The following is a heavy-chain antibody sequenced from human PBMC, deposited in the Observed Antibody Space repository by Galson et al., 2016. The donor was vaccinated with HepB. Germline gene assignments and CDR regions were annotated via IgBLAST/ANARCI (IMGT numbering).Heavy chain of an antibody. J-gene: IGHJ4*02. CDR3: ARVHSLGPGVVYYFDY. Sequence: SLRLSCAVSGFNFNIYRMNWVRQAPGKGLEWVAAIGFNPNNLYYADSVKGRFTIARDNTRSSLFLQMNSLTVEDTAVYFCARVHSLGPGVVYYFDYWGQGTLVTVSS. CDR1: GFNFNIYR. V-gene: IGHV3-21*01. CDR2: IGFNPNNL. D-gene: IGHD3-10*01.